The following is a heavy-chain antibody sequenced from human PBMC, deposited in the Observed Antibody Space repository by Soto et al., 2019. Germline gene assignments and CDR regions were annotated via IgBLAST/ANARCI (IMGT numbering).Heavy chain of an antibody. CDR2: ISYNGTT. CDR3: ARETTNGDYGDSYFYVDL. Sequence: SETLSLTCTVSGVSISSGGNYWRWNRQNPGKGLEWIGYISYNGTTYYKPSLKSRITLSLDTSKNQFSLKLTSVTAADTAVYYCARETTNGDYGDSYFYVDLWGRGTLVTVSS. V-gene: IGHV4-31*03. CDR1: GVSISSGGNY. D-gene: IGHD4-17*01. J-gene: IGHJ2*01.